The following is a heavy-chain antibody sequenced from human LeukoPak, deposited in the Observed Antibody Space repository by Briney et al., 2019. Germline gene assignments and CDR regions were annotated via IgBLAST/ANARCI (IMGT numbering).Heavy chain of an antibody. D-gene: IGHD3-9*01. Sequence: SETLSLTCTVSGGSINSYYWTWIRQPPGKGLEWIGEINHSGSTNYNPSLKSRVTISVDTSKNQFSLKLSSVTAADTAVYYCARRARRYSSSKSEYYFDYWGQGTLVTVSS. CDR2: INHSGST. CDR1: GGSINSYY. V-gene: IGHV4-34*01. J-gene: IGHJ4*02. CDR3: ARRARRYSSSKSEYYFDY.